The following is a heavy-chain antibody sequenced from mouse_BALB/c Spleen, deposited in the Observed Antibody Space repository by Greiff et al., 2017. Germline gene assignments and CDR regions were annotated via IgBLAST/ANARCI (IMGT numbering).Heavy chain of an antibody. V-gene: IGHV1S81*02. J-gene: IGHJ3*01. Sequence: QVHVKQSGAELVKPGASVKLSCKASGYTFTSYYMYWVKQRPGQGLEWIGEINPSNGGTNFNEKFKSKATLTVDKSSSTAYMQLSSLTSEDSAVYYCTREGGPWFAYWGQGTLVTVSA. CDR2: INPSNGGT. D-gene: IGHD1-1*02. CDR1: GYTFTSYY. CDR3: TREGGPWFAY.